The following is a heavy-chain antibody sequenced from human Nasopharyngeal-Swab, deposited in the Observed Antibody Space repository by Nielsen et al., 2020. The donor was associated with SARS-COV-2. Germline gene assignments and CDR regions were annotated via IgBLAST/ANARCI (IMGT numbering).Heavy chain of an antibody. CDR3: ARDYDILTGNGYYMDV. CDR2: ISSSSSTI. D-gene: IGHD3-9*01. CDR1: GFTFSSYS. V-gene: IGHV3-48*01. Sequence: GESLKISCAASGFTFSSYSMNWVRQAPGKGLEWVSYISSSSSTIYYADSVKGRFTISRDNAKNSLYLQMNSLRAEDTAAYYCARDYDILTGNGYYMDVWGKGTTVTVSS. J-gene: IGHJ6*03.